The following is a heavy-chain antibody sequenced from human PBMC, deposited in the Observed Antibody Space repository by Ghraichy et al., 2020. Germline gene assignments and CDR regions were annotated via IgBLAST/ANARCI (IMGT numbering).Heavy chain of an antibody. CDR3: ARGKFNSFDI. CDR1: GDSLSSSGVA. J-gene: IGHJ3*02. Sequence: SQTLSLTCAVSGDSLSSSGVAWNWIRQSPSRGLEWLGRTYYRSKWNNDYAVSMKSRITINPDTSENQSSLQLNSVNPEDTAVYYCARGKFNSFDIWGQGAMVNVSS. V-gene: IGHV6-1*01. CDR2: TYYRSKWNN.